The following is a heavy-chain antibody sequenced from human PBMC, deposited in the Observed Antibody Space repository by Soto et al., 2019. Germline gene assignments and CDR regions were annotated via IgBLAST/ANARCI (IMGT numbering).Heavy chain of an antibody. CDR3: ANSPDIVLPLDL. J-gene: IGHJ2*01. CDR1: VFTCSNFA. Sequence: EVQLMESGGGLVQPGGSLRLSCVASVFTCSNFAMGWVRQAPGKGLEWFSSSRGSGEITYHAESVKGRFTISRDNSNNTLFLQRNILRVEDPAVYYCANSPDIVLPLDLWGRGTLVTVS. V-gene: IGHV3-23*01. D-gene: IGHD2-15*01. CDR2: SRGSGEIT.